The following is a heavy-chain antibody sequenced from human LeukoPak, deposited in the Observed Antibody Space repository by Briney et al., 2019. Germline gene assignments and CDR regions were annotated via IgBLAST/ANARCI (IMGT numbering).Heavy chain of an antibody. CDR1: GGTFSSYA. CDR3: ARVMGNYTRRWFDP. CDR2: IIPIFGTA. J-gene: IGHJ5*02. Sequence: SVKVSCKASGGTFSSYAISWVRQAPGQGLEWMGGIIPIFGTANYAQKFQGRVTITADESTSTAYMELSSLRSEDTAVYYCARVMGNYTRRWFDPWGQGTLVTVSS. V-gene: IGHV1-69*13. D-gene: IGHD4-11*01.